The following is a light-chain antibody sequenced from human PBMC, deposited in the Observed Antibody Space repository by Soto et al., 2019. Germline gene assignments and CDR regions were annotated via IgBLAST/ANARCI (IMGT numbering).Light chain of an antibody. CDR3: QQYNDWPPGYT. CDR1: QSLSSN. Sequence: EIVSTQSPATLSVSPGERETLSCLASQSLSSNLAWYQQKPGQSPRLLIHGASTRATGIPDRFSGSGSGTEFTLTISSLQSEDFAVYYWQQYNDWPPGYTFGQGTKVDIK. J-gene: IGKJ2*01. CDR2: GAS. V-gene: IGKV3-15*01.